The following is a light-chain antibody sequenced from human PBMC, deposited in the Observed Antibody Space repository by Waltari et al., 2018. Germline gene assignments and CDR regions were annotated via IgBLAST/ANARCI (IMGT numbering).Light chain of an antibody. J-gene: IGLJ2*01. V-gene: IGLV3-1*01. CDR1: KLGDKY. CDR2: QDS. Sequence: SYELTQPPSVLVSPGQTASITCSGDKLGDKYVSWYQLKPGQSPVLVIYQDSQRPSGIPERFSGSNSGNTATLTISGTQAMDEADYYCQAWDSSTVVFGGGTKLTVL. CDR3: QAWDSSTVV.